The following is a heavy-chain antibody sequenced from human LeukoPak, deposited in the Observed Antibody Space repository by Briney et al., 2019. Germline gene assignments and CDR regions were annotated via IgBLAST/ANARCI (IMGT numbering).Heavy chain of an antibody. Sequence: SGGSLRLSCAASGFTFSDYWMSWVRQAPGKGLEWVAHIKQVGSEKYYVDSVKGRFTISRDNAKNSLYLQMNSLRAEDTAVYYCARGRVVIGLWGQGTLVTVSS. J-gene: IGHJ4*02. CDR3: ARGRVVIGL. V-gene: IGHV3-7*01. D-gene: IGHD3-3*01. CDR2: IKQVGSEK. CDR1: GFTFSDYW.